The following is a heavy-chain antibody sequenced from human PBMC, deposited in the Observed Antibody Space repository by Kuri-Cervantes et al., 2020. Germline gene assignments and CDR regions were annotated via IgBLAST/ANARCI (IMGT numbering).Heavy chain of an antibody. J-gene: IGHJ6*04. CDR2: INPNSGGT. Sequence: GSLKISCKAFGYRFGNYWIGWVRQAPGQGLEWMGWINPNSGGTNYAQKFQGRVTMTRDTSITTAYLEVDRLRMDDTAVYFCASACSRGSCYGEMDVWGKGTTVTVSS. V-gene: IGHV1-2*02. CDR1: GYRFGNYW. D-gene: IGHD2-15*01. CDR3: ASACSRGSCYGEMDV.